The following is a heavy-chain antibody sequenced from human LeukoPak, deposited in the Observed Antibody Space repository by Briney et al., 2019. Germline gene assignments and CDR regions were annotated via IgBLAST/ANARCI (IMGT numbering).Heavy chain of an antibody. CDR1: GFTFSRYW. D-gene: IGHD3-22*01. V-gene: IGHV3-74*03. CDR2: INSDGSDT. Sequence: GGSLRLSCAASGFTFSRYWMHWVRQAPGKGLVWVSRINSDGSDTTYADSVKGRFTISRDNAKNTLYLQVNSLRAEDTAVYYCAREYYYDISGYFLDYLGQGTLVTVSS. CDR3: AREYYYDISGYFLDY. J-gene: IGHJ4*02.